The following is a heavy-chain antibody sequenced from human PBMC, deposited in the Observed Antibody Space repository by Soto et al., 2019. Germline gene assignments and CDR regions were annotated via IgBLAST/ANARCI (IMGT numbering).Heavy chain of an antibody. Sequence: QVQLVESGGGVVQPGRSLRLSCTASGFTFGSYGMHWVRQAPGKGLEWVALISYDGTNKYYPDSVKGRFTISRDNSKNTLYLQMNGLSPEDTAVYYCAKIPRDFFGGACYSENGGQGTLAPSPQ. J-gene: IGHJ4*02. V-gene: IGHV3-30*18. CDR3: AKIPRDFFGGACYSEN. D-gene: IGHD2-21*02. CDR2: ISYDGTNK. CDR1: GFTFGSYG.